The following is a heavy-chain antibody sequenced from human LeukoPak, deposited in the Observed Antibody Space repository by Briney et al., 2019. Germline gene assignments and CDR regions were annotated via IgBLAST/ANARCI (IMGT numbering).Heavy chain of an antibody. Sequence: ASVKVSCKASGYTFTGYYMHWVRQAPGQGLEWMGRINPNSGGTNYAQKFQGRVTMTRDTSISTAYMELSRLRSDDTAVYYVARDIRAGAWGDFDYWSQGSLVTVSS. J-gene: IGHJ4*02. CDR1: GYTFTGYY. CDR3: ARDIRAGAWGDFDY. D-gene: IGHD1-26*01. CDR2: INPNSGGT. V-gene: IGHV1-2*06.